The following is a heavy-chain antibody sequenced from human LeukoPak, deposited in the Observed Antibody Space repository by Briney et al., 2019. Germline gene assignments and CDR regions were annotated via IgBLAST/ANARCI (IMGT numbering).Heavy chain of an antibody. D-gene: IGHD3-3*01. CDR1: GGSISSYY. Sequence: SETLSLTCTVSGGSISSYYWSWIRQPPAKGLECIGYIYYSGSTNYNPSLKSRVTISVDTSKSQFSLKLTSVTAADTAVYFCARSHAQKWSGYSHWGQGTLVTVSS. CDR3: ARSHAQKWSGYSH. J-gene: IGHJ4*02. CDR2: IYYSGST. V-gene: IGHV4-59*01.